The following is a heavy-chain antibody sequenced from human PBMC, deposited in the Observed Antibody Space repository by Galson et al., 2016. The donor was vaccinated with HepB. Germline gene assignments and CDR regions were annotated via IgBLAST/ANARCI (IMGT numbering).Heavy chain of an antibody. J-gene: IGHJ6*02. CDR2: ISTYSGDT. D-gene: IGHD1-26*01. CDR1: GYTFNNYG. V-gene: IGHV1-18*01. Sequence: SVKVSCKASGYTFNNYGVNWVRQAPGQGLEXMGWISTYSGDTYYAQNLQGRVTMTTDTSTSTAYMELRSLRSDDTAMYYCAREQGVGYAMDVWGQGTTVTVSS. CDR3: AREQGVGYAMDV.